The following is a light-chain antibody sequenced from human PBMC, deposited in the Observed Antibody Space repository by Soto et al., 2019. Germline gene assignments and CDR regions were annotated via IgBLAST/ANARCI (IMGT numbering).Light chain of an antibody. V-gene: IGLV1-40*01. Sequence: QSVLTQPPSVSGAPGQRVTISCTGSSSNIGAGYDVHWYQQLPGTAPKLLIYGNSNRPSGVPDRFSGSKSGTSASLAITGLQAEDEADYYCQSYGSSLSVRVVVFGGGTKLTVL. CDR1: SSNIGAGYD. CDR2: GNS. CDR3: QSYGSSLSVRVVV. J-gene: IGLJ2*01.